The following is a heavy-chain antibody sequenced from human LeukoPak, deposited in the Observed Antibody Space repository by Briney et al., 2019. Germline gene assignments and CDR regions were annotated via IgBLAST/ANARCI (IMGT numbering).Heavy chain of an antibody. CDR3: ARDLLCSSTSCNWFDP. J-gene: IGHJ5*02. V-gene: IGHV4-31*02. Sequence: LRLSCAASGFTFSSYAMHWVRQHPGKGLEWIGYIYYSGSTYYNPSLKSRVTISVDTSKNQFSLKLSSVTAADTAVYYCARDLLCSSTSCNWFDPWGQGTLVTVSS. CDR1: GFTFSSYAMH. D-gene: IGHD2-2*01. CDR2: IYYSGST.